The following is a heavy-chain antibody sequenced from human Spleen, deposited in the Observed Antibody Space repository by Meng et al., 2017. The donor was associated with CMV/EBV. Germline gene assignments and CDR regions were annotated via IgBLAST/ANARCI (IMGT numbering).Heavy chain of an antibody. Sequence: LSCRGSGFTFGDYGMSWVRQVPGKGLEWVSVIYSSGTTHHADAVKGRFTISRDNSRNTVYLQMNSLRPEDTAVYFCAREEPGGWFDPWGQGTLVTVSS. J-gene: IGHJ5*02. D-gene: IGHD1-14*01. CDR1: GFTFGDYG. V-gene: IGHV3-66*03. CDR3: AREEPGGWFDP. CDR2: IYSSGTT.